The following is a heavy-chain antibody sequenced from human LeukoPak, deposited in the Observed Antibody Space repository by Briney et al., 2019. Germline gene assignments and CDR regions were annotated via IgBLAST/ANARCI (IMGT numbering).Heavy chain of an antibody. CDR2: IYYSGST. J-gene: IGHJ3*02. CDR1: GGSISSYF. D-gene: IGHD3-10*01. Sequence: SETLSLTCTVSGGSISSYFWSWIRQPPGKGLEWIGYIYYSGSTNYNPSLKSRVTISVDTSKNQFPLKLSSVTAADTAVYYCARSTMVRGVITNDAFDIWGQGTMVTVSS. V-gene: IGHV4-59*01. CDR3: ARSTMVRGVITNDAFDI.